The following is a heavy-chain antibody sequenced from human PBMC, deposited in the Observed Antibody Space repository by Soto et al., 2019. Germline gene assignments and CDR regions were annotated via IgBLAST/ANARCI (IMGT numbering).Heavy chain of an antibody. D-gene: IGHD3-22*01. J-gene: IGHJ6*02. V-gene: IGHV1-69*01. Sequence: QVHLLLQSGAEVKKPGASVKVSCKASGGTPSNSAISWVLQAPGQGLEWMGGIIPVFGLVKYAQNFQGRVTNTADESTNPAYMALSSMRPEDTAVYYCAGGRIVVVGSRAYYGMDVCGQGTTVTVSS. CDR1: GGTPSNSA. CDR3: AGGRIVVVGSRAYYGMDV. CDR2: IIPVFGLV.